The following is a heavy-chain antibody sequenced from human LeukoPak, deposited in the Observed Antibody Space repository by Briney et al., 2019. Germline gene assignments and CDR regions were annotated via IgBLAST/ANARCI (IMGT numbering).Heavy chain of an antibody. D-gene: IGHD3-10*01. CDR2: ISAYNGNT. J-gene: IGHJ4*02. Sequence: ASVKVSCKASGYTFTSYGISWVRQAPGQGREWMGWISAYNGNTNYAQKLQGRVTMTTDTSTSTAYMELRSLRSDDTAVYYCARVPSYYYGSGSQYWGQGTLVTVSS. CDR3: ARVPSYYYGSGSQY. CDR1: GYTFTSYG. V-gene: IGHV1-18*01.